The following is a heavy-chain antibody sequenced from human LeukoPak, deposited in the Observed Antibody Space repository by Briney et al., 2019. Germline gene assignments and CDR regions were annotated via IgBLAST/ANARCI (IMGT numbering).Heavy chain of an antibody. CDR3: ARDWESRDGYPDAFDI. CDR2: ISSSSSYI. V-gene: IGHV3-21*01. J-gene: IGHJ3*02. Sequence: GGSLRLSCAASGFTFSSYSMNWVRQAPGKGLEWVSSISSSSSYIYYADSVKGRFTISRDNAKNSLYLQMNSLRAEDTAVYYCARDWESRDGYPDAFDIWGQGTMVTVSS. CDR1: GFTFSSYS. D-gene: IGHD5-24*01.